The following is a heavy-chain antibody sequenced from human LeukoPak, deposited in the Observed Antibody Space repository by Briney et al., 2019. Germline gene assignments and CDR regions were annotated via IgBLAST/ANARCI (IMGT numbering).Heavy chain of an antibody. D-gene: IGHD5-12*01. V-gene: IGHV3-74*01. CDR2: INSDGSST. CDR3: ARAVPRVATIIDY. J-gene: IGHJ4*02. Sequence: PGGSLRLSCVASGFTFSSNVLNWVRQAPGKGLVWVSRINSDGSSTSYADSVKGRFTISRDNAKNTLYLQMNSLRAEDTAVYYCARAVPRVATIIDYWGQGTLVTVSS. CDR1: GFTFSSNV.